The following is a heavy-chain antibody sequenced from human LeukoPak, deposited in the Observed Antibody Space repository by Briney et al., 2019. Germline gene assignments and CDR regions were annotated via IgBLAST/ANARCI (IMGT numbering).Heavy chain of an antibody. CDR3: AKCTTYTTGWCNWLDP. CDR2: IRGPGTGT. D-gene: IGHD2/OR15-2a*01. J-gene: IGHJ5*02. CDR1: GFTLRSDA. Sequence: TGGSLRLSCAAFGFTLRSDAMTWVRQAPGKGLEWVSSIRGPGTGTHYADSVKGRSSISRDDSKDTVYLQMNSLRAEDTAIYYCAKCTTYTTGWCNWLDPWGQGTLVTVSS. V-gene: IGHV3-23*01.